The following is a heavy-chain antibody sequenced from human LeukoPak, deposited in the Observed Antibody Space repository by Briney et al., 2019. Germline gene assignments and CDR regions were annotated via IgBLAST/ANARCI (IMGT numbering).Heavy chain of an antibody. CDR3: ARDHGSGWYMDYYYMDV. Sequence: PGGSLRLSCAASGFTFSSYGMSWVRQAPGKGLEWVSAISGSGGSTYYADSVKGRFTISRDNAKNTLYLQMNSLRAEDTAVYYCARDHGSGWYMDYYYMDVWGKGTTVTISS. CDR1: GFTFSSYG. J-gene: IGHJ6*03. CDR2: ISGSGGST. D-gene: IGHD6-19*01. V-gene: IGHV3-23*01.